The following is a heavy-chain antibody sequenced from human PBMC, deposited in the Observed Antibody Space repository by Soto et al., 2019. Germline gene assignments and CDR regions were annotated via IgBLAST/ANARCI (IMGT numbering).Heavy chain of an antibody. J-gene: IGHJ4*02. CDR2: IYYSGST. CDR3: ARDRFVYGSGSGEFDY. Sequence: SETLSLTCDVSGGSISSGDYYWSWIRQPPGKGLEWIGYIYYSGSTYYNPSLKSRVTISVDTSKNQFSLKLSSVTAADTAVYYCARDRFVYGSGSGEFDYWGQGTLVTV. D-gene: IGHD3-10*01. CDR1: GGSISSGDYY. V-gene: IGHV4-30-4*01.